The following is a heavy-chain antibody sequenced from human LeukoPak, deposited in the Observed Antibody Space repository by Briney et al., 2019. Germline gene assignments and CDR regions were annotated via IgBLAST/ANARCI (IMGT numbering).Heavy chain of an antibody. D-gene: IGHD2-21*02. CDR1: GYTFSGYY. CDR3: ARDQGLVTSIFSLGYFDL. Sequence: ASAKVSCKASGYTFSGYYIHWVRQAPGQGLEWMGWINPNSGGTNYAQKFQGRVTMTRDTSISTAYMELSWLTSDDTAVYYCARDQGLVTSIFSLGYFDLWGRGTLVTVAS. CDR2: INPNSGGT. V-gene: IGHV1-2*02. J-gene: IGHJ2*01.